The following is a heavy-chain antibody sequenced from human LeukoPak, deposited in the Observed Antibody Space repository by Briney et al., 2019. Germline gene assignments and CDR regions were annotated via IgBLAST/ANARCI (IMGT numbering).Heavy chain of an antibody. CDR1: GFTFSSYG. CDR2: ISGSGGST. Sequence: GGSLRLSCAASGFTFSSYGMSWVRQAPGKGLEWVSAISGSGGSTYYADSVKGWFTISRDNSKNTLYLQMNSLRAEDTAVYYCAKYSSGYYYPGETDAFDIWGQGTMVTVSS. D-gene: IGHD3-22*01. V-gene: IGHV3-23*01. CDR3: AKYSSGYYYPGETDAFDI. J-gene: IGHJ3*02.